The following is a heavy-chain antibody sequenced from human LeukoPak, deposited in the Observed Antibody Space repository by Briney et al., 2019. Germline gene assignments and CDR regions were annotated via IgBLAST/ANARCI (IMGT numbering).Heavy chain of an antibody. D-gene: IGHD3-10*01. CDR2: IYHSGTT. CDR3: AREANYYGSGSYFERTFGY. CDR1: GVSISTHY. V-gene: IGHV4-59*11. Sequence: PSETLSLTCNVSGVSISTHYWSWIRQSPGKGLERIGFIYHSGTTNYNPSLKSRVTISIDTSKNEFSLKLTSVTAADTAVYFCAREANYYGSGSYFERTFGYWGQGSLVTVSS. J-gene: IGHJ4*02.